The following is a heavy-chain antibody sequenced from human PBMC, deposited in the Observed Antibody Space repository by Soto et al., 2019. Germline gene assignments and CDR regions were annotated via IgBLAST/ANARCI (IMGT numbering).Heavy chain of an antibody. CDR1: GDSINNSHW. V-gene: IGHV4-4*02. D-gene: IGHD6-13*01. CDR3: AREVNSSPARGPNWFDP. J-gene: IGHJ5*02. CDR2: TYHSGTT. Sequence: PSETLSLTCAVSGDSINNSHWWSWVRQTPGKGLEWIGETYHSGTTNYNPSLKARVTISIDKSKNQFSLKMNSVTAADTAVYYCAREVNSSPARGPNWFDPRAQRTLVTVSS.